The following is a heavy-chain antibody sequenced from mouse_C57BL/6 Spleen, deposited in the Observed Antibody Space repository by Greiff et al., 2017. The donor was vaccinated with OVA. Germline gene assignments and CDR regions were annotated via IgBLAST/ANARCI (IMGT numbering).Heavy chain of an antibody. Sequence: VQLQQPGAELVKPGASVKMSCKASGYTFTSYWITWVKQRPGQGLEWIGDIYPGSGSTNYNEKFKSKATLTVYTSSSTAYMQLSSLTSEDSAVXYCAKGSSSWGYWGQGTTLTVSS. V-gene: IGHV1-55*01. J-gene: IGHJ2*01. CDR3: AKGSSSWGY. D-gene: IGHD1-1*01. CDR1: GYTFTSYW. CDR2: IYPGSGST.